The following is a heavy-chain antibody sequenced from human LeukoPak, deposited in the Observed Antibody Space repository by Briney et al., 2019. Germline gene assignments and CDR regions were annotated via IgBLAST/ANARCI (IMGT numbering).Heavy chain of an antibody. Sequence: SVKVSCKASRDTFDSYSISWLRQAPGQGLEWMGGTIPMFGSANYAQKFQGRVTITTDQTTTTAYMELSSLSSEDTAVYYCARVGRSRGSLPNSYYYMDVWGKGTTVTVSS. J-gene: IGHJ6*03. D-gene: IGHD2-15*01. CDR1: RDTFDSYS. CDR3: ARVGRSRGSLPNSYYYMDV. CDR2: TIPMFGSA. V-gene: IGHV1-69*05.